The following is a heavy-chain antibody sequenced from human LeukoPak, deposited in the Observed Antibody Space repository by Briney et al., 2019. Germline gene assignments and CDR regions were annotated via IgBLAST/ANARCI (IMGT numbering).Heavy chain of an antibody. CDR1: GYTFSGYY. Sequence: ASVKVSCKASGYTFSGYYLHWVQQAPGQGLEWMGIINPSGGSTSYAQKFQGRVTMTRDTSTSTVYMELSSLRSEDTAVYYCARGREMATIPGVYYYYMDVWGKGTTVTVSS. D-gene: IGHD5-24*01. CDR2: INPSGGST. J-gene: IGHJ6*03. CDR3: ARGREMATIPGVYYYYMDV. V-gene: IGHV1-46*03.